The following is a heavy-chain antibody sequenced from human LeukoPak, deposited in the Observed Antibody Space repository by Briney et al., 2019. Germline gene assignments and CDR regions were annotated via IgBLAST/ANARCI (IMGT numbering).Heavy chain of an antibody. V-gene: IGHV4-39*07. CDR2: IYYSGST. Sequence: KPSETLSLTCTVSGGSISSSRDYWAWLRQPPGKGLEWIANIYYSGSTYYNPSLKSRVTISVDTSKNQFSLKLSSVTAADTAVYYCAREGLVRGVRGFDYWGQGTLVTVSS. D-gene: IGHD3-10*01. J-gene: IGHJ4*02. CDR3: AREGLVRGVRGFDY. CDR1: GGSISSSRDY.